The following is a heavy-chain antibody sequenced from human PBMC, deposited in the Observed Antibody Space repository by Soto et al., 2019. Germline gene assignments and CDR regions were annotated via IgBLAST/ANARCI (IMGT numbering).Heavy chain of an antibody. CDR3: ARESEDLTSNFDY. CDR1: GFTFTIYS. Sequence: GGSLRLSCSASGFTFTIYSMNWFRQAPGKGLERVSSISSTTNYIYYADSMKGRFTVSRDNAKNSVYLEMNSLSAEDTAVYYCARESEDLTSNFDYWGQGTLVTVSS. J-gene: IGHJ4*02. CDR2: ISSTTNYI. V-gene: IGHV3-21*01.